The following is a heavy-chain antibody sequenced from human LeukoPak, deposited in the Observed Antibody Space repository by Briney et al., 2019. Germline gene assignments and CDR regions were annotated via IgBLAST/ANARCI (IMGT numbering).Heavy chain of an antibody. V-gene: IGHV3-21*01. CDR3: ARDGGPYCSSTSCYQFDY. D-gene: IGHD2-2*01. Sequence: GGSLRLSCAASGFTFSSYSMNWVRQAPGKGLEWVSSISSSSSYIYYADSVKGRFTISRDNAKNSLYLQMNSLRAEDTAVYYCARDGGPYCSSTSCYQFDYWGQGTLVTVSS. CDR2: ISSSSSYI. J-gene: IGHJ4*02. CDR1: GFTFSSYS.